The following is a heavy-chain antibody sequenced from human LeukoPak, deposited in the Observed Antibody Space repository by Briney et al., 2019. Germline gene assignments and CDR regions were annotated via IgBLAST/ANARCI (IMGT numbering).Heavy chain of an antibody. CDR1: GGSFSGYF. D-gene: IGHD5-18*01. CDR3: ARREVVDTSMVGGF. CDR2: IDHSGSS. Sequence: PSETLSLTCAVYGGSFSGYFWSWLRQPPGKGLEWIGEIDHSGSSNYNPSLKSRATISVDTSKNQFSLKVNSVTAADTAVYYCARREVVDTSMVGGFWGQGSLVTVSS. V-gene: IGHV4-34*01. J-gene: IGHJ4*02.